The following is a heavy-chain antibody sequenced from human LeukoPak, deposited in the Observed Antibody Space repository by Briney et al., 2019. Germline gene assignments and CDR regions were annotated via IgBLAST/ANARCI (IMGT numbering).Heavy chain of an antibody. J-gene: IGHJ4*02. V-gene: IGHV4-34*01. CDR2: INHIGST. D-gene: IGHD3-10*01. Sequence: TSETLSLTCAVYGGSFSGYYWSWIRQPPGKGLGWIGEINHIGSTNYNPSLKSRVTILVDTSKNQFSLQLSSVTAADMAVYYCARGRTGYYYGSNLRHYFDYWGQGTLVTVSS. CDR1: GGSFSGYY. CDR3: ARGRTGYYYGSNLRHYFDY.